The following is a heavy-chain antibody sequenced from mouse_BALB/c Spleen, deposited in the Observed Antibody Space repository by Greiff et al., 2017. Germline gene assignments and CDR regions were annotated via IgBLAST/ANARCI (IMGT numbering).Heavy chain of an antibody. CDR2: IRSKSNNYAT. D-gene: IGHD2-14*01. CDR1: GFTFNTYA. V-gene: IGHV10-1*02. J-gene: IGHJ3*01. Sequence: EVMLVESGGGLVQPKGSLKLSCAASGFTFNTYAMNWVRQAPGKGLEWVARIRSKSNNYATYYADSVKDRFTISRDDSQSMLYLQMNNLKTEDTAMDCCVRHDRYDWAWFAYWGQGTLVTVSA. CDR3: VRHDRYDWAWFAY.